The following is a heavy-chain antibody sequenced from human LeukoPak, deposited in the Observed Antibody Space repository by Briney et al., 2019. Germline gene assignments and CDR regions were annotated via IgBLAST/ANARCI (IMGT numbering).Heavy chain of an antibody. J-gene: IGHJ6*02. CDR2: ISGSGGST. CDR1: GFTFSSYA. CDR3: AKARYHYYYYGMDV. V-gene: IGHV3-23*01. D-gene: IGHD1-1*01. Sequence: GGSLRLSCAASGFTFSSYAMSWVRQAPGKGLEWVSAISGSGGSTYYADSVKGRFTISRDNSKNTLYLQMSSLRAEDTAVYYCAKARYHYYYYGMDVWGQGTTVTVSS.